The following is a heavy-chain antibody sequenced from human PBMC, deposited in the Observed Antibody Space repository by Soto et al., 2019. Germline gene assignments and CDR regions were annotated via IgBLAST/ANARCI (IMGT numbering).Heavy chain of an antibody. CDR2: INHSGST. Sequence: SETLSLTCAVYGGSFSGYYWSWIRQPPGKGLEWIGEINHSGSTNYNPSLKSRVTISVDTSKNQFSLKLSSVTAADTAVYYCARVIFPGLHLGELSFGPSGFDPWGQGTLVTVSS. D-gene: IGHD3-16*02. CDR1: GGSFSGYY. V-gene: IGHV4-34*01. CDR3: ARVIFPGLHLGELSFGPSGFDP. J-gene: IGHJ5*02.